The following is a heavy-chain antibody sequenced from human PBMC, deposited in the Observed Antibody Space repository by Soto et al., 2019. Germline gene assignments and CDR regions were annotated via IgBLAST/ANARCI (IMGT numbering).Heavy chain of an antibody. CDR3: ARRDTSGFLRYFDN. D-gene: IGHD3-3*01. CDR2: IVPNVGTV. V-gene: IGHV1-69*01. Sequence: QMQLVQYGAEVKKPGSSVKVSCKASGGTLSSFINYPINWVRQAPGQGLEWMGGIVPNVGTVNYAQKFQGRVTITADQSTGTAYMELCSLRSEDTALYYCARRDTSGFLRYFDNWGQGTLVTVSS. J-gene: IGHJ4*02. CDR1: GGTLSSFINYP.